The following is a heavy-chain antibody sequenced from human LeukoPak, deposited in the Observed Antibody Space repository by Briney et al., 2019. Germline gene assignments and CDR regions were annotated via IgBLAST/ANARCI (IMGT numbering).Heavy chain of an antibody. CDR1: GGSFSGYY. V-gene: IGHV4-34*01. J-gene: IGHJ3*02. CDR2: INHSGST. Sequence: PSETLSLTCAVYGGSFSGYYWSWIRQPPGKGLEWIGEINHSGSTNYNPSLKSRVTISVDTSKNQFSLKLSSVTAADTAVYYCARVKVVVVPAAMDGAFDIWGQGTMVTVSS. D-gene: IGHD2-2*01. CDR3: ARVKVVVVPAAMDGAFDI.